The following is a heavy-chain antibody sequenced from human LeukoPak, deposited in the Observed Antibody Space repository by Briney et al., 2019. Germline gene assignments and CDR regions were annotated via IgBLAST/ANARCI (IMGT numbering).Heavy chain of an antibody. J-gene: IGHJ6*03. Sequence: SQTLSLTCTVSGGSISSGSYYWSWIRQPAGKGLEWIGRIYTSGSTNYNPSLKSRVTISVDTSKNQFSLKLSSVTAADTAVYYCARDYGSGSRPPYYYYYMDVWGKGTTVTISS. CDR2: IYTSGST. CDR1: GGSISSGSYY. CDR3: ARDYGSGSRPPYYYYYMDV. V-gene: IGHV4-61*02. D-gene: IGHD3-10*01.